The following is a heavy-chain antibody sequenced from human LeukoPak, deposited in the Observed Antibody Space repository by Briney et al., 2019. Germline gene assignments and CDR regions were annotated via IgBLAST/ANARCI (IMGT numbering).Heavy chain of an antibody. Sequence: ASAKVSCKPSVDTFTIYYVHWVPQAPGQGVEWVGKINPSGGSTNYAQKFQGRVTMSRDTSTSTVYMELSSLRSEDTAVYYCARGTAAALGGGMDVWGQGTTVSVSS. CDR3: ARGTAAALGGGMDV. D-gene: IGHD6-13*01. V-gene: IGHV1-46*01. CDR1: VDTFTIYY. CDR2: INPSGGST. J-gene: IGHJ6*02.